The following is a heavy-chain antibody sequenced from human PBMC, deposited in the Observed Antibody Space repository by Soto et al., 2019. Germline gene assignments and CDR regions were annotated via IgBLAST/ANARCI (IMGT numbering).Heavy chain of an antibody. Sequence: QVQLVQSGAEVKKPGSSVKVSCKASGGTFSSYAISWVRQAPGQGLEWMGGIIPIFGTANYAQKFQGRVKITADESTSTAYMELSSVRSEDTAVYYCARDKGMVRGYYYYGMDVWGQGTTVTVSS. V-gene: IGHV1-69*01. CDR3: ARDKGMVRGYYYYGMDV. CDR1: GGTFSSYA. D-gene: IGHD3-10*01. J-gene: IGHJ6*02. CDR2: IIPIFGTA.